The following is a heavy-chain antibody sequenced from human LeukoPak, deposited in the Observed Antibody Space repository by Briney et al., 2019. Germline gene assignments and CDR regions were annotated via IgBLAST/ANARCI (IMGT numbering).Heavy chain of an antibody. CDR3: ARAGGGITIFGVVRDYYMDV. CDR2: IYYSGST. Sequence: PSETLSLTCTVSGGSISSSNFYWGWIRQPPGKGLEWIGSIYYSGSTYCNPSLKSRVTISVDTSKNQFSLKLSSVTAADTAVYYCARAGGGITIFGVVRDYYMDVWGKGTTVTVSS. J-gene: IGHJ6*03. D-gene: IGHD3-3*01. CDR1: GGSISSSNFY. V-gene: IGHV4-39*07.